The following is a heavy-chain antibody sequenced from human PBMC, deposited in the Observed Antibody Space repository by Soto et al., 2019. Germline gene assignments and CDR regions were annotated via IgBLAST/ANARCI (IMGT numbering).Heavy chain of an antibody. CDR2: VKAIRDGGTT. CDR1: EVRDAW. D-gene: IGHD2-15*01. CDR3: TAEAYCGGGSCSAY. J-gene: IGHJ4*02. Sequence: GSLRLSCVTYEVRDAWMSWVRQPPGQGLEWVGRVKAIRDGGTTDYAAPVRGRFTVSRDDSRGTVYLQMNSLTTEDTGVYYCTAEAYCGGGSCSAYWGQGTLVTVSS. V-gene: IGHV3-15*01.